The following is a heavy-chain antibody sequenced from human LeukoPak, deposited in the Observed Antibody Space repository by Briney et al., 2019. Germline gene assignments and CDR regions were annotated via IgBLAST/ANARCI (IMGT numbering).Heavy chain of an antibody. CDR3: STDPYYDTSGYYSPTYFQY. CDR1: RFTLSNAW. Sequence: GGSLRLSCAASRFTLSNAWMSWVRHIPGKGLEWVGRIRSKSDGGTTDFAAPVKGRFTISRDDSKNTLYLQMNSLKSEDTAVYYCSTDPYYDTSGYYSPTYFQYWGQGTLVTVSS. CDR2: IRSKSDGGTT. J-gene: IGHJ4*02. D-gene: IGHD3-22*01. V-gene: IGHV3-15*01.